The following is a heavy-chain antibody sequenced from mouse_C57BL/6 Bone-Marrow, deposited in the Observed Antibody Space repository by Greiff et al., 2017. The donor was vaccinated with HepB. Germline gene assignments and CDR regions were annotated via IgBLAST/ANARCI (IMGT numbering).Heavy chain of an antibody. CDR2: IRLKSDNYAT. J-gene: IGHJ4*01. CDR1: GFTFSNYW. V-gene: IGHV6-3*01. D-gene: IGHD2-2*01. Sequence: EVKLVESGGGLVQPGGSMKLSCVASGFTFSNYWMNWVRQSPEKGLEWVAQIRLKSDNYATHYAESVKGRFTISRDDSKSSVYLQMNNLRAEDTGIYYCTGIYYGYLDYWGQGTSVTVSS. CDR3: TGIYYGYLDY.